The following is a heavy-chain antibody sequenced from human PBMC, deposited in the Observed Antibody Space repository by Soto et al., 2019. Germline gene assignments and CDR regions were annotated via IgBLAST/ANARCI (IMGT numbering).Heavy chain of an antibody. V-gene: IGHV4-59*01. CDR1: GGSISSYY. D-gene: IGHD2-15*01. Sequence: SETLSLTCTVSGGSISSYYWSWIRQPPGKGLEWIGYIYYSGSTNYNPSLKSRVTISVDTSKNQFSLKLSSVTAADTAVYYCARAQCRYSRSGGSCSHFDYWGQGTLVTVSS. J-gene: IGHJ4*02. CDR3: ARAQCRYSRSGGSCSHFDY. CDR2: IYYSGST.